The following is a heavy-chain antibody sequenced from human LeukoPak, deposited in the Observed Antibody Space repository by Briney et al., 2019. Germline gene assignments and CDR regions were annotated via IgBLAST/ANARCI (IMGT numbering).Heavy chain of an antibody. Sequence: GEPLKISCKGSGYSFTSYWIGWVRQMPGKGLEWMGIIYSGDSDTRYSPSFQGQVTISADKSISTAYLQWSSLKASDTAMYYCARLLGGMDGDYEYYFDYWGQGTLVTVSS. V-gene: IGHV5-51*01. CDR2: IYSGDSDT. CDR3: ARLLGGMDGDYEYYFDY. J-gene: IGHJ4*02. D-gene: IGHD4-17*01. CDR1: GYSFTSYW.